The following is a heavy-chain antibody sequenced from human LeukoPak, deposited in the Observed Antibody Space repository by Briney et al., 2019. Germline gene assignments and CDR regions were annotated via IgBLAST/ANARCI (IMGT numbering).Heavy chain of an antibody. CDR2: ISGSGGST. Sequence: PGGSLRLSCAASGFTFSSYAMSWVRQAPGKGLEWVSAISGSGGSTYYADSVKGRFTISRDNSKNTLYLQMNCLRAEDTAVYYCAKGSMRLAPYDAAFDIWGQGTMVTVSS. CDR1: GFTFSSYA. V-gene: IGHV3-23*01. D-gene: IGHD3-16*01. J-gene: IGHJ3*02. CDR3: AKGSMRLAPYDAAFDI.